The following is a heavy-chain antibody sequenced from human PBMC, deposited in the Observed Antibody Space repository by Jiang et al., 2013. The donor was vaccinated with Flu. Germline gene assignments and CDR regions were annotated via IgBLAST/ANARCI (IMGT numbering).Heavy chain of an antibody. J-gene: IGHJ4*02. Sequence: RLSCAASGFTFSSYAMSWVRQAPGKGLEWVAFIRYDGSNKYYADSVKGRSTISRDNSKNTLYLQMNSLRAEDTAVYYCAKDSRDGLIWVIIKLYYFDYWGQGTLVTVSS. CDR3: AKDSRDGLIWVIIKLYYFDY. CDR2: IRYDGSNK. V-gene: IGHV3-30*02. D-gene: IGHD3-9*01. CDR1: GFTFSSYA.